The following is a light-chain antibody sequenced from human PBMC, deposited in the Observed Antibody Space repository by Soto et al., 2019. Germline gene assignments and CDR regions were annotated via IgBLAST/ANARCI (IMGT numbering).Light chain of an antibody. J-gene: IGKJ1*01. CDR2: GAS. Sequence: DIEMTQSPSSLSAAVGDRVTITCRASQTISNFLNWYQQTPGKAPKLLLYGASNLQSGVPSRFSGSGSGTDFTLTISSLQPEDFATYYCQHTYNTPRTFGQGTKVDIK. CDR3: QHTYNTPRT. CDR1: QTISNF. V-gene: IGKV1-39*01.